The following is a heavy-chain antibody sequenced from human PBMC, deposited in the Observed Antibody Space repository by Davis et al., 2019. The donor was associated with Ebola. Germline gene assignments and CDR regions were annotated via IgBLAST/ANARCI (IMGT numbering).Heavy chain of an antibody. CDR2: INPNDGRT. Sequence: ASVKVSCKASGYTFKNSAISWVRQAPGQGLEWMGMINPNDGRTLYAQKFQGRVTVTRDTSTTTVYMDLSSLRSEDTALYYCTTPGGQDSGYDVFDIWGQGTMVTVSS. CDR1: GYTFKNSA. D-gene: IGHD5-12*01. J-gene: IGHJ3*02. CDR3: TTPGGQDSGYDVFDI. V-gene: IGHV1-46*03.